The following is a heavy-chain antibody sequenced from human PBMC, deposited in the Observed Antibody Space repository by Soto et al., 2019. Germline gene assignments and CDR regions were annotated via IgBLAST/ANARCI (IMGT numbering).Heavy chain of an antibody. V-gene: IGHV4-30-2*01. Sequence: QLQLQESGSGLVKPSQTLSLTCAVSGGSISSGGYSWSWIRQPPGKGLEWIGYIYHSGSTYYNPSLKSRVTISVDRSKNQFSLKLSSVTAADTAVYYCARGETNYDFWQYGMDVWGQGTTVTVSS. CDR3: ARGETNYDFWQYGMDV. D-gene: IGHD3-3*01. CDR1: GGSISSGGYS. J-gene: IGHJ6*02. CDR2: IYHSGST.